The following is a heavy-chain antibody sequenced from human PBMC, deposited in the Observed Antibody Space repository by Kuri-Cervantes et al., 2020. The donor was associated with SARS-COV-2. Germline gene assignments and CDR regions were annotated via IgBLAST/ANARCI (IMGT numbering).Heavy chain of an antibody. Sequence: GSLRLSCTVSSGSISRYYWSWIRQAPGKGLEWIGYVYYDGTTRYNPSLQSRVTISVDTSKNQFSLKLSSVTAADTAVYYCARVRYCSSTSCRLGWYFDLWGRGTLVTVSS. D-gene: IGHD2-2*01. CDR1: SGSISRYY. V-gene: IGHV4-59*08. J-gene: IGHJ2*01. CDR3: ARVRYCSSTSCRLGWYFDL. CDR2: VYYDGTT.